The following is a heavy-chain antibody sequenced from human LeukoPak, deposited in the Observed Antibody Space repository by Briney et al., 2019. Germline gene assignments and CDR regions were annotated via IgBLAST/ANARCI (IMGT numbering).Heavy chain of an antibody. D-gene: IGHD3-16*02. V-gene: IGHV1-18*04. CDR1: GYTFTSYG. Sequence: ASVKVSCKASGYTFTSYGISWVRQAPGQGLEWMGWISAYNGNTNYAQKLQGRVTMTTDTSTSTAYMELRSLRPDDTAVYYCARVGITFGGVIVIGAFDIWGQGTMVTVSS. CDR3: ARVGITFGGVIVIGAFDI. CDR2: ISAYNGNT. J-gene: IGHJ3*02.